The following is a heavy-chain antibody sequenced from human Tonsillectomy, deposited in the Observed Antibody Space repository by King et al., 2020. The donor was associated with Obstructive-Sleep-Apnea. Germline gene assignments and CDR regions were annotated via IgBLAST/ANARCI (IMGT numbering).Heavy chain of an antibody. CDR2: FYYSGST. D-gene: IGHD2-15*01. J-gene: IGHJ4*02. CDR3: AGEGGGADY. CDR1: GDSVTSSDFY. V-gene: IGHV4-39*01. Sequence: LQLQESGPGLVKPSETLTLTCTVSGDSVTSSDFYWGWIRQPPGKGLEWIGSFYYSGSTYYNPSLKSRVTISVDTSKNQFSLKVTSVTAADTAVYYCAGEGGGADYWGQGTLVTVSS.